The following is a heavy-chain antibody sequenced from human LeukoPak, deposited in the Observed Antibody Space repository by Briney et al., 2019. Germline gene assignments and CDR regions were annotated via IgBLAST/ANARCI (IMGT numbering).Heavy chain of an antibody. V-gene: IGHV4-34*01. D-gene: IGHD6-13*01. Sequence: PSDTLSLTCAVCGGYFSGYYWSWIRQPPGKGLEWIGEINHSGSTNYNPSLKSRVTISVDTSKNQFSLKLSSVTAADTAVYYCARWAYKQQIFRYWGQGTLVTVSS. CDR2: INHSGST. CDR3: ARWAYKQQIFRY. CDR1: GGYFSGYY. J-gene: IGHJ4*02.